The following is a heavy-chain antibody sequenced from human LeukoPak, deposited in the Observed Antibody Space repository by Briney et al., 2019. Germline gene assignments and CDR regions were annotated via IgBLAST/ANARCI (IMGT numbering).Heavy chain of an antibody. CDR1: GGSISSGDYY. D-gene: IGHD3-10*01. Sequence: SETLSLTCTVSGGSISSGDYYWSWIRQPPGKGLEWIGYIYYSGSTCYNPSLKSRVTISVDTSKNQFSLKLSSVTAADTAVYYCARGAGSGRATNMDLDYWGQGTLVTVSS. V-gene: IGHV4-30-4*01. J-gene: IGHJ4*02. CDR3: ARGAGSGRATNMDLDY. CDR2: IYYSGST.